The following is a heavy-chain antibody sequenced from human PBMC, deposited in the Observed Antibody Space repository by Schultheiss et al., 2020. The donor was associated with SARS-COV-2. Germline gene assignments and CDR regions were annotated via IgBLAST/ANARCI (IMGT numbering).Heavy chain of an antibody. V-gene: IGHV4-4*07. D-gene: IGHD2-8*01. J-gene: IGHJ3*02. CDR1: GGSISSYY. CDR2: IYTSGST. CDR3: ARTGYCTNGVCEEGDAFDI. Sequence: SETLSLTCTVSGGSISSYYWSWIRQPAGKGLEWIGRIYTSGSTNYNPSLKSRVTISVDTSKNQFSLKLSSVTAADTAVYYCARTGYCTNGVCEEGDAFDIWGQGTMVTVSS.